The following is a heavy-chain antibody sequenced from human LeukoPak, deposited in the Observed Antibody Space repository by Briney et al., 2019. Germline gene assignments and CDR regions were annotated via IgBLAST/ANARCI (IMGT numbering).Heavy chain of an antibody. V-gene: IGHV4-59*01. J-gene: IGHJ6*03. CDR2: IYYSGST. CDR3: ARVAARPPYYYYYMDV. D-gene: IGHD6-6*01. Sequence: PSETQSLTCTVSGGSISSYYWSWIRQPPGKGLEWIGYIYYSGSTNYNPSLKSRVTISVDTSKNQFSLKLSSVTAADTAVYYCARVAARPPYYYYYMDVWGKGTTVTVSS. CDR1: GGSISSYY.